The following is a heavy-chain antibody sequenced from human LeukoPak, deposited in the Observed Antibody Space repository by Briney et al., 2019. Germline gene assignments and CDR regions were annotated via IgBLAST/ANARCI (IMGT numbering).Heavy chain of an antibody. D-gene: IGHD3-22*01. Sequence: SVKVSCKASGGTFSSYAISWVRQAPGQGLEWMGGVIPIFGTANYAQKFQGRVTITADESTSTAYMELSSLRSEDTAVYYCAIEDSSGYNEVAFDIWGQGTMVTVSS. CDR1: GGTFSSYA. V-gene: IGHV1-69*01. CDR3: AIEDSSGYNEVAFDI. J-gene: IGHJ3*02. CDR2: VIPIFGTA.